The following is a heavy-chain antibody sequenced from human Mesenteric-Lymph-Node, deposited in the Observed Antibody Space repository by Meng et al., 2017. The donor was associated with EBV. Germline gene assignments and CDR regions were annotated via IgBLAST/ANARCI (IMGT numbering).Heavy chain of an antibody. CDR3: VRAFYGGNSDF. CDR1: GYTFIHYD. D-gene: IGHD4-23*01. V-gene: IGHV1-8*01. J-gene: IGHJ4*02. CDR2: MNTHSGNT. Sequence: QVQVVRSGAEVKKRAASVKVSCKASGYTFIHYDINWVRQAPGRRLEWMGCMNTHSGNTAYAQKFQGRVSMTRSTSITTAYMELTGLRSDDTAVYYCVRAFYGGNSDFWGQGTLVTVSS.